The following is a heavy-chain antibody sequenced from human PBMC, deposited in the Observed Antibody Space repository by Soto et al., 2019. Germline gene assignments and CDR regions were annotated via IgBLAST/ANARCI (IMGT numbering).Heavy chain of an antibody. V-gene: IGHV1-18*01. CDR2: LSGQSQNA. Sequence: QVQLVQSGPEVTKPGASMRVSCKASGFIFTHYVINWVRQAPGQGLELVGGLSGQSQNAHYAEKFQARVTITKDTSTATSYLEVTSLRSDDSAVYFCARAGYDRSGHEDPQGGAFDVWGLGTVVTVSS. CDR3: ARAGYDRSGHEDPQGGAFDV. CDR1: GFIFTHYV. D-gene: IGHD5-12*01. J-gene: IGHJ3*01.